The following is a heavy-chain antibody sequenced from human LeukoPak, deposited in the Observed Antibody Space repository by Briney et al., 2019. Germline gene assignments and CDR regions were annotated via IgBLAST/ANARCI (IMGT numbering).Heavy chain of an antibody. J-gene: IGHJ4*02. CDR1: GFTVSSNY. CDR2: IYSGGDT. V-gene: IGHV3-66*01. CDR3: AKERNLEIAVAGTIFDY. Sequence: GSLRLSCAASGFTVSSNYMSWVRQAPGKGLEWVSVIYSGGDTYYADSVKGRFTISRDNSKNMIYLEMSSLKAEDTAVYYCAKERNLEIAVAGTIFDYWGQGTLVTVSS. D-gene: IGHD6-19*01.